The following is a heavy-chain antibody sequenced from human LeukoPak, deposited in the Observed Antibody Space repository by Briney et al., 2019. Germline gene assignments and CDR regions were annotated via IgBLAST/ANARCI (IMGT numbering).Heavy chain of an antibody. J-gene: IGHJ4*02. CDR2: ISGSGGST. V-gene: IGHV3-23*01. Sequence: GGSLRLSCAASGFTFSSYAMSWVRQAPGKGLEWVSAISGSGGSTYYADSVKGRFTISRDNSKNTLYLQMNSLRAEDTAVYYCAKTKYYYDSSGYYSFDYWGQGTLVTVSS. D-gene: IGHD3-22*01. CDR1: GFTFSSYA. CDR3: AKTKYYYDSSGYYSFDY.